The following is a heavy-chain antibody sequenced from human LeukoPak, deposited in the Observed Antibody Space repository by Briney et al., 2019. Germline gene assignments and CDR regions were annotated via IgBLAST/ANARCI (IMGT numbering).Heavy chain of an antibody. V-gene: IGHV4-39*01. CDR2: IYYSGST. CDR3: AKGPTVPLLWFGESFDY. CDR1: GGSISSSSYY. D-gene: IGHD3-10*01. Sequence: SETLSLTCTVSGGSISSSSYYWGWIRQPPGKGLEWIGSIYYSGSTYYNPSLKSRVTISVDTSKNQFSLKLSSVTAADTAVCYCAKGPTVPLLWFGESFDYWGQGTLVTVSS. J-gene: IGHJ4*02.